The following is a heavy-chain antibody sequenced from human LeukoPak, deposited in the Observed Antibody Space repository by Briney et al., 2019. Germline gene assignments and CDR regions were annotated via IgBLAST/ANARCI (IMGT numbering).Heavy chain of an antibody. CDR2: ISAYNGNT. J-gene: IGHJ3*02. CDR3: ATELVGVFET. V-gene: IGHV1-18*01. CDR1: GGTFSSYA. D-gene: IGHD1-26*01. Sequence: ASVKVSCKASGGTFSSYAISWVRQAPGQGLEWMGWISAYNGNTNYAQKLQGRVTMTTDTSTSTAYMELRSLRSDDTAVYYCATELVGVFETWGQGTTVTVSS.